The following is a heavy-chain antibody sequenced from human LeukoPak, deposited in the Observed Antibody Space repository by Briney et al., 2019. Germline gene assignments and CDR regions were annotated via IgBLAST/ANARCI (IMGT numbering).Heavy chain of an antibody. D-gene: IGHD2-8*02. CDR1: GFTFSSYG. CDR2: IWYDGSNK. V-gene: IGHV3-33*06. CDR3: AKDPTGPYYYYMDV. J-gene: IGHJ6*03. Sequence: GGSLRLSCAASGFTFSSYGMYWVRQAPGKGLEWVAVIWYDGSNKYYADSVKGRFTISRDNSKNTLYLQMNSLRAEDTAVYYCAKDPTGPYYYYMDVWGKGTTVTVSS.